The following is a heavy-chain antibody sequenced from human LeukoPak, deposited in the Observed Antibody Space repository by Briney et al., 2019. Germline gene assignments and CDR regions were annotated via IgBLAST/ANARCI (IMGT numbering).Heavy chain of an antibody. D-gene: IGHD3-16*01. CDR1: GGSISRYY. Sequence: SETLPLTCTVSGGSISRYYWTWIRQPPGKGLEWIGHISYSGSTNYNPSLKSRITISVDTSKNQFSLKLSSVTAADTAVYYCARQIDYDYVWGSFHFDYWGQGTLVTVSS. J-gene: IGHJ4*02. CDR3: ARQIDYDYVWGSFHFDY. CDR2: ISYSGST. V-gene: IGHV4-59*08.